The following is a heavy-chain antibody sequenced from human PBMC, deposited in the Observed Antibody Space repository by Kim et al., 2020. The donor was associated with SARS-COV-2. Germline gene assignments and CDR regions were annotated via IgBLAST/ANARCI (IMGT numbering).Heavy chain of an antibody. Sequence: GGSLRLSCAASGFTFSSYGMHWVRQAPGKGLEWVAVIWYDGSNKYYADSVKGRFTISRDNSKNTLYLQMNSLRAEDTAVYYCAKDAVWFGELLYRAYFDYWGQGTLVTVSS. CDR3: AKDAVWFGELLYRAYFDY. V-gene: IGHV3-33*06. J-gene: IGHJ4*02. D-gene: IGHD3-10*01. CDR1: GFTFSSYG. CDR2: IWYDGSNK.